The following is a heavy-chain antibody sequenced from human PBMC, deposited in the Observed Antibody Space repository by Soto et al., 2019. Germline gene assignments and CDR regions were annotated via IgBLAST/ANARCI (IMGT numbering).Heavy chain of an antibody. CDR3: ARADQPQHYDFWSGYHNPLDV. Sequence: VASVKVSCKASGYTFTGYYMHWVREDPGQGLEWMGWINPNSGGTNYAQKFQGWVTMTRDTSISTAYMELSRLRSDDTAVYYCARADQPQHYDFWSGYHNPLDVWGKGTTVTVSS. CDR2: INPNSGGT. D-gene: IGHD3-3*01. J-gene: IGHJ6*04. V-gene: IGHV1-2*04. CDR1: GYTFTGYY.